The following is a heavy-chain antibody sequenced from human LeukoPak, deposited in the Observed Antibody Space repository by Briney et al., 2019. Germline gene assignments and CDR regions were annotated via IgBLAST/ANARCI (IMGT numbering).Heavy chain of an antibody. D-gene: IGHD1-1*01. CDR1: GFTFSNYA. CDR3: AKVEGASKASVY. CDR2: ISGSGGST. J-gene: IGHJ4*02. V-gene: IGHV3-23*01. Sequence: GGSLRLSCAAAGFTFSNYAMTWVCQAPGKGLEWVSSISGSGGSTYYADSVKGRFTISRDNSKNTLYLQMYSLRAEDTAVYYCAKVEGASKASVYWGQGALVTVSS.